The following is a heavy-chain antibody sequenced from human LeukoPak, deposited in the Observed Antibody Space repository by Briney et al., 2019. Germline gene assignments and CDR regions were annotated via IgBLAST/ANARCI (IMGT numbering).Heavy chain of an antibody. CDR2: VHLDGRT. J-gene: IGHJ4*02. V-gene: IGHV4-4*02. Sequence: SETLSLTCDVSGGSVSSSNWLTRVRQPPGKGLEWIGEVHLDGRTNYNPSLKSRLIMSVDLPENHISLKLTSVTAADTAVYDCAREGGFYRPRVFWGRGTLVTVSS. D-gene: IGHD2-8*01. CDR3: AREGGFYRPRVF. CDR1: GGSVSSSNW.